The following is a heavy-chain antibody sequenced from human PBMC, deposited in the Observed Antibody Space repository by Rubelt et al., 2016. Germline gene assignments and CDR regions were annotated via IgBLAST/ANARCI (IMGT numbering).Heavy chain of an antibody. CDR3: ARDVVVVTLDY. D-gene: IGHD2-21*02. V-gene: IGHV3-33*01. J-gene: IGHJ4*02. Sequence: WYDGSNKYYADSVKGRFTISRDNSKNTLYLQMNSLRAEATAVYYCARDVVVVTLDYWGQGTLVTVSS. CDR2: WYDGSNK.